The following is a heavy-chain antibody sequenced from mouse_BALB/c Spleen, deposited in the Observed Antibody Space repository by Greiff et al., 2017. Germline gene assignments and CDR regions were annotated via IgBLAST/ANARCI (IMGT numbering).Heavy chain of an antibody. CDR3: AREVMD. D-gene: IGHD1-1*02. Sequence: DVQLVESGGGLVQPGGSLKLSCAASGFTFSSYGMSWVRQTPEKRLEWVATISSGGSYTYYPDSVKGRFTISRDNAKNTLYLQMSSLRSEDTAMYYCAREVMDWGQGTLVTVSA. V-gene: IGHV5-9-3*01. CDR1: GFTFSSYG. J-gene: IGHJ3*01. CDR2: ISSGGSYT.